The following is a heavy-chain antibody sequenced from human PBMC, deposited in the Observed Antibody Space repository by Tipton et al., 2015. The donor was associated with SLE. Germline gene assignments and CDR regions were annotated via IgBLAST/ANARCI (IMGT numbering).Heavy chain of an antibody. V-gene: IGHV4-39*07. J-gene: IGHJ5*01. D-gene: IGHD2-21*01. CDR3: AVGGLWWFDY. Sequence: TLSLTCTVSGGSISSSSYYWGWIRQPPGKGLEWIGSIYYSGSTYYNPSLKSRVTISVDTSKNQFSLKLSSVTAADTAVYYCAVGGLWWFDYWGQGTLVTVSS. CDR2: IYYSGST. CDR1: GGSISSSSYY.